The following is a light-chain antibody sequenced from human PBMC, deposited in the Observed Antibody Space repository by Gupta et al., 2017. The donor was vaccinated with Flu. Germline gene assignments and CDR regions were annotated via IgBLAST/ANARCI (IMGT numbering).Light chain of an antibody. V-gene: IGKV1-9*01. CDR3: QHLNGFPWT. CDR2: GAS. CDR1: EDVTNF. Sequence: GDRVTITCRATEDVTNFLAWYQLKPGMAPKLLIYGASTLQSGVPSRFSGGGSETEFTLTISSLQPEDSATYSCQHLNGFPWTFGQGTKVEIK. J-gene: IGKJ1*01.